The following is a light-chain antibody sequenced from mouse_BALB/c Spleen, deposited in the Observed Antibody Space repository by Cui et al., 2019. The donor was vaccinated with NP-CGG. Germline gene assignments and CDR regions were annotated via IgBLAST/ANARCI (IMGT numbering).Light chain of an antibody. J-gene: IGLJ1*01. V-gene: IGLV1*01. CDR2: GTN. CDR1: TGAVTTSNY. Sequence: QAVVTHESALTTSPGDTVTLPCRSSTGAVTTSNYANWVQEKPDHLFTGLIGGTNNRAPGVPARFSGSLIGDKAALTITGAQTEDEAIYFCALWYSNHWVFGGGTKLTVL. CDR3: ALWYSNHWV.